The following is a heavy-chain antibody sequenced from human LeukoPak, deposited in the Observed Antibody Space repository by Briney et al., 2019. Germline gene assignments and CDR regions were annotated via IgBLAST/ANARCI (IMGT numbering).Heavy chain of an antibody. CDR2: INHSGST. J-gene: IGHJ4*02. V-gene: IGHV4-34*01. Sequence: SETLSLTCAVYGGSFSGYYWSWIRLPPGKGLEWIGEINHSGSTNYNPSLKSRVTISVDTSKNQFSLKLSSVTAADTAVYYCARGLLYYYDSSGYSLHFDYWGQGTLVTVSS. CDR3: ARGLLYYYDSSGYSLHFDY. D-gene: IGHD3-22*01. CDR1: GGSFSGYY.